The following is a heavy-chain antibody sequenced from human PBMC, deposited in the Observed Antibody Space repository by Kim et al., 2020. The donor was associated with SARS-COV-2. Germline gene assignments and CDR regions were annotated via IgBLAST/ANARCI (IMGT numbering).Heavy chain of an antibody. CDR2: IYPGDSDT. V-gene: IGHV5-51*01. Sequence: GESLKISCKGSGYSFTSYWIGWVRQMPGKGLEWMGIIYPGDSDTRYSPSFQGQVTISADKSISTAYLQWSSLKASDTAMYYCARPKPMYSSSPDAFDIWGQGTMVTVSS. J-gene: IGHJ3*02. CDR3: ARPKPMYSSSPDAFDI. D-gene: IGHD6-13*01. CDR1: GYSFTSYW.